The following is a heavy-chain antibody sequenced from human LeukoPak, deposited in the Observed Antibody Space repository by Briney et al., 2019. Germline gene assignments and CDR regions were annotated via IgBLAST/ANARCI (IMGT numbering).Heavy chain of an antibody. CDR2: IYSGGST. D-gene: IGHD6-6*01. V-gene: IGHV3-53*01. J-gene: IGHJ4*02. CDR1: GFTVSSNY. CDR3: ARGSIAASFDY. Sequence: PGGSLRLSCAASGFTVSSNYMSWVRQAPGKGREWVSVIYSGGSTYYADSVKGRFTISRDNSKNTLYLQMNSLRAEDTAVYYCARGSIAASFDYWGQGTLVTVSS.